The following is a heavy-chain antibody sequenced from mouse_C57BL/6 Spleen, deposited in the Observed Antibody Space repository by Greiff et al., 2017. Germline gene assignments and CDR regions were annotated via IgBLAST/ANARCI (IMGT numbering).Heavy chain of an antibody. D-gene: IGHD2-3*01. CDR3: ARIECYDGYGDY. CDR2: IWWDDDK. CDR1: GFSLSTFGMG. Sequence: QVTLKVSGPGILQPSQTLSLTCSFSGFSLSTFGMGVGWIRQPSGKGLEWLAHIWWDDDKYYNPALKSRLTISKDTSKNQVFLKIATVDTADTATSYCARIECYDGYGDYWGQGTTLTVSS. J-gene: IGHJ2*01. V-gene: IGHV8-8*01.